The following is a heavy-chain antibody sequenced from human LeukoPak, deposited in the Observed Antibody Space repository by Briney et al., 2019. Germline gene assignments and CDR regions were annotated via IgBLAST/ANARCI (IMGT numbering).Heavy chain of an antibody. V-gene: IGHV4-39*01. D-gene: IGHD2-2*01. Sequence: SETLSLTCTVSGGSISSSRYYWGWIRQPPGKGLEWIGSIYYSGSTYYNPSLKSRVTISVDTSKNQFSLKLSSVTAADTAVYYCARRSGRYCSSTSCSDYWGQGTLVTVSS. J-gene: IGHJ4*02. CDR2: IYYSGST. CDR1: GGSISSSRYY. CDR3: ARRSGRYCSSTSCSDY.